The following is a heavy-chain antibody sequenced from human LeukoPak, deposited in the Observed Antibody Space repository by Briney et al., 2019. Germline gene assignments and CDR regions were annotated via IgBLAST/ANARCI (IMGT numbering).Heavy chain of an antibody. D-gene: IGHD2-2*01. Sequence: SETLSLTCAVYGGSFSGYYWSWIRQPPGKGLEWIGEINHSGSTYYSPSLKSRVTISLDTSKNQFSLKLSSVTAADTAVYYCARRGYDSRTYYLDYWGQGTLVTVSS. CDR3: ARRGYDSRTYYLDY. V-gene: IGHV4-34*01. CDR2: INHSGST. J-gene: IGHJ4*02. CDR1: GGSFSGYY.